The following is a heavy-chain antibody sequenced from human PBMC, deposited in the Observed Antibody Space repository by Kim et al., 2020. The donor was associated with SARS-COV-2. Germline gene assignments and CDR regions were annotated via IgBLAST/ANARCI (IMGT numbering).Heavy chain of an antibody. D-gene: IGHD3-22*01. Sequence: FRSRVTMTRDTSTSTVYMELSSLRSEDTAVYYCARDPTYDSSGSPPYFDYWGQGTLVTVSS. V-gene: IGHV1-46*01. J-gene: IGHJ4*02. CDR3: ARDPTYDSSGSPPYFDY.